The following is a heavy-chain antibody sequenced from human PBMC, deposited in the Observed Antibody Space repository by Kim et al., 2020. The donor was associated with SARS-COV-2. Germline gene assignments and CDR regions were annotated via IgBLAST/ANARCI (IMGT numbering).Heavy chain of an antibody. D-gene: IGHD3-22*01. CDR1: GDSISNY. J-gene: IGHJ5*02. CDR2: IYYTGNS. V-gene: IGHV4-59*01. Sequence: SETLSLTCTVSGDSISNYWSWFRQPPGKGLEWIGYIYYTGNSNYNPSLESRVSISIDTSKNQFSLHLTSVTAADTAMYYCARRDSNGYYSPCGQGTLVTV. CDR3: ARRDSNGYYSP.